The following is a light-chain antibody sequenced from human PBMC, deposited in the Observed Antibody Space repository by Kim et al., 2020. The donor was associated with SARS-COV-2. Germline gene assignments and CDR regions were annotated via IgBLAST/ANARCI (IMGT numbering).Light chain of an antibody. CDR3: QQRSNWPPFT. J-gene: IGKJ4*01. Sequence: SPGERATLSCRARQSVSSYLAWYQQKPGQAPRLLIYDASNRATGIPARFSGSGSGTDFTLTISSLEPEDFAVYYCQQRSNWPPFTFGGGTKVDIK. CDR2: DAS. V-gene: IGKV3-11*01. CDR1: QSVSSY.